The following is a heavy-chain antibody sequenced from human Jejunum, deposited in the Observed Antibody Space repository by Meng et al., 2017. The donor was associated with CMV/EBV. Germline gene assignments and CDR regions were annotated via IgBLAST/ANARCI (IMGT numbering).Heavy chain of an antibody. CDR2: ISPYNGDT. V-gene: IGHV1-18*01. CDR1: GYTFTTSA. CDR3: TRDGLQYTEGSSY. D-gene: IGHD3/OR15-3a*01. J-gene: IGHJ4*02. Sequence: QVQLVQSGSELKKPGASVKVSCKASGYTFTTSAINWVRQAPGQGLEYMGWISPYNGDTNYGQNFQGRMTMTTDTSTTTAYMELRSLRSDDTALYYCTRDGLQYTEGSSYWGQGTLVTVSS.